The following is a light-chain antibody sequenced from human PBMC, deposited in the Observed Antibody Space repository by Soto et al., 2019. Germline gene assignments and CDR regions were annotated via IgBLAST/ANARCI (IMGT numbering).Light chain of an antibody. Sequence: SYELTQPPSVSVAPGQTARITCGGHNIDIKSVHWYQQKPGQAPVLVVYADGDRTTCIPERFSGSKSGNTATLTTSRVEAGDEADYYCQVWDTTNPVIFGGGTKLTVL. CDR3: QVWDTTNPVI. V-gene: IGLV3-21*02. J-gene: IGLJ2*01. CDR2: ADG. CDR1: NIDIKS.